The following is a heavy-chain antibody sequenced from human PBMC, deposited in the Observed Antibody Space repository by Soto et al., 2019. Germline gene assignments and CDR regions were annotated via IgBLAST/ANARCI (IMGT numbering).Heavy chain of an antibody. D-gene: IGHD3-10*01. V-gene: IGHV3-43*01. Sequence: EVQLVESGGVVVQPGGSLRLSCAASGFTFDDYTMHWVRQPPGKGLEWVSLVSRDGASTYYADSVKGRFTISRDNNKNSLYLQINSLGTEDSALYYCARAYGLGDYERWFDPWGQGTLVTVSS. CDR2: VSRDGAST. CDR3: ARAYGLGDYERWFDP. CDR1: GFTFDDYT. J-gene: IGHJ5*02.